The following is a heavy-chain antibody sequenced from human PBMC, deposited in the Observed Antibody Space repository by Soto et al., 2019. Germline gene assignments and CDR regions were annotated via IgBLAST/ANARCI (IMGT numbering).Heavy chain of an antibody. V-gene: IGHV2-5*01. CDR2: IYWNDDQ. CDR1: GFSLRTRGVG. Sequence: ESGPTLAHPTRPLTLPCIFSGFSLRTRGVGVGWIRQPPGKALEWLGFIYWNDDQRYSPSLKSRLTITKDTSKNQVALTMTNMDPVNTATYYCAKSGSSGWYGWFNPWGQGTLVTVS. J-gene: IGHJ5*02. CDR3: AKSGSSGWYGWFNP. D-gene: IGHD6-19*01.